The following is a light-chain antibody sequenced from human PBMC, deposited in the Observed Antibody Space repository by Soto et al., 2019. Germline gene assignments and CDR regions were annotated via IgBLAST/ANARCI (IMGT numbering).Light chain of an antibody. CDR1: SNDVGAYKY. Sequence: QSALTQPASVSGSPGQSITISCTGTSNDVGAYKYVSWYQQQPDKAPKLIIYEVSKRPSGVPDRFSGSKTGNTASLTVSGLQADDEADYYCTSYAGDNNYLFGTGTKVTVL. J-gene: IGLJ1*01. CDR3: TSYAGDNNYL. V-gene: IGLV2-8*01. CDR2: EVS.